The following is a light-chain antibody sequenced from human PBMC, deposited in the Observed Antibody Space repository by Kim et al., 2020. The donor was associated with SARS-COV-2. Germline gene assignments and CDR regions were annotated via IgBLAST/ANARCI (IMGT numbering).Light chain of an antibody. CDR1: KLGDKY. CDR2: QDS. J-gene: IGLJ1*01. CDR3: QAWDSSTGV. Sequence: SVSPGQTASITCSGDKLGDKYACWYQQKPGQSPGLVIYQDSKRTSGIPERFSGSNSGNTATLTISGTQAMDEADYYCQAWDSSTGVFGTGTKVTVL. V-gene: IGLV3-1*01.